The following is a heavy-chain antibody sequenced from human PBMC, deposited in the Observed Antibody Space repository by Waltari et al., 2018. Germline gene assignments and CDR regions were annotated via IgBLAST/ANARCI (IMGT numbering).Heavy chain of an antibody. CDR3: ARALRPPIAAAASQLDY. CDR2: INHSGTP. Sequence: QVQLQQWGAGLLKPSETLYLTCAVYGGSFSGYYWSWIRQPPGKGLGWIGEINHSGTPNYTPSLKIRVPVSVHTSKTHFSRKLSSVTPADRAVYSCARALRPPIAAAASQLDYWGQGTLVTVSS. CDR1: GGSFSGYY. V-gene: IGHV4-34*01. D-gene: IGHD6-13*01. J-gene: IGHJ4*02.